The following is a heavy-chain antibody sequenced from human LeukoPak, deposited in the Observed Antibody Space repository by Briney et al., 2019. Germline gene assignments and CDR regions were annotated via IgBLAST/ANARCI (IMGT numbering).Heavy chain of an antibody. CDR3: ARGPSELGAFDI. Sequence: ASVTLSCKASGYTFTSYDINWVRQPTAQGLEWMGWMNPNSGNTGYAQKFQGRVTITRNTSISTDYMELSSLRSEDTAVYYCARGPSELGAFDIWGQGTMVTVSS. CDR1: GYTFTSYD. CDR2: MNPNSGNT. D-gene: IGHD1-26*01. J-gene: IGHJ3*02. V-gene: IGHV1-8*03.